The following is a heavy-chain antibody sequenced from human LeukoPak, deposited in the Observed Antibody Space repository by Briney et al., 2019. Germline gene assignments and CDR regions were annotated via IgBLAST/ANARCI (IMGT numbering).Heavy chain of an antibody. Sequence: PSGALSLTCTVSGASISSSYRSWVRPPPRKKLDWMGHIYYNGNTNSNPSLKSRVTISVDTSKNQFSLKLSSVTAADTAVYDCVRGNYDNRGYSNAFDIWGQGAMVTVSS. CDR2: IYYNGNT. D-gene: IGHD3-22*01. CDR3: VRGNYDNRGYSNAFDI. V-gene: IGHV4-59*01. CDR1: GASISSSY. J-gene: IGHJ3*02.